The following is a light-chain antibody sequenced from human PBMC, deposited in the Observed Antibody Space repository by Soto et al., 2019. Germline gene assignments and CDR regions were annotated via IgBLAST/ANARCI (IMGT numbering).Light chain of an antibody. V-gene: IGKV3-15*01. CDR1: QSVSSN. Sequence: EIVMTQSPAALSLSPGERATLSCRASQSVSSNLAWYQQKPGQAHRLLIYGAYTRATGIPARFSGSGSGTEFTLTIRSLQSEDFAVYYCKQYNNWPQTFGQGTKVDIK. J-gene: IGKJ2*01. CDR3: KQYNNWPQT. CDR2: GAY.